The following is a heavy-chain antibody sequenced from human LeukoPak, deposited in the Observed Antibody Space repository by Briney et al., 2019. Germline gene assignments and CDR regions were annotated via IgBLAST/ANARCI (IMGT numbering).Heavy chain of an antibody. D-gene: IGHD4-11*01. CDR1: GFTFNSYW. J-gene: IGHJ4*02. CDR2: INSDGSST. CDR3: VRGGAYSNTNSDY. V-gene: IGHV3-74*01. Sequence: GGSLRLSCAASGFTFNSYWMHWVRQGPGKGLVWVSRINSDGSSTSYADSVKGRFTISRDNAKNTLYLQMNSLRAEDTAVYSCVRGGAYSNTNSDYWGQGTLVTVSS.